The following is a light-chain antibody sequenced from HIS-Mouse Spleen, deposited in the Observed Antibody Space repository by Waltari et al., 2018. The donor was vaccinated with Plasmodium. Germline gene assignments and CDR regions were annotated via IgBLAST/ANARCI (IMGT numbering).Light chain of an antibody. J-gene: IGKJ3*01. Sequence: DIQMTQSPSSLSASVGDRVTITCQASKYISNYLNWYQQKPGKAPKLLIYDASNLETGVPSRFSGSGSGTDFTFTISSLQPQDIATYYCQQYDNLPPLFTFGPGTKVDIK. CDR3: QQYDNLPPLFT. CDR1: KYISNY. V-gene: IGKV1-33*01. CDR2: DAS.